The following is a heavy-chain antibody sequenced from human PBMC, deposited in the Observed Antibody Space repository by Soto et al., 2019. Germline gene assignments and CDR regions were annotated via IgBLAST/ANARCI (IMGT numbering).Heavy chain of an antibody. Sequence: QVQLQQWGAGLLKPSETLSLTCAVYGGSFSGSYWSWIRQPPGKGLEWMGEINHSGSTNYNPSLKSRVTISVGTSMKQFSLKLSSVTAADTAVYYCARWGEVGAPPGRYFAYWGQGTLVTVSS. V-gene: IGHV4-34*01. J-gene: IGHJ4*02. CDR3: ARWGEVGAPPGRYFAY. CDR1: GGSFSGSY. CDR2: INHSGST. D-gene: IGHD1-26*01.